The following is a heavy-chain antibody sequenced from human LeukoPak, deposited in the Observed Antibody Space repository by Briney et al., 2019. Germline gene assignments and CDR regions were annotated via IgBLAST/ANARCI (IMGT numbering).Heavy chain of an antibody. V-gene: IGHV4-59*01. CDR1: GGSFSGYY. Sequence: SETLSLTCAVSGGSFSGYYWSWIRQPPGKGLEWIGYIYYSGSTKYNPSLKSRVTISVDTSKNQFSLKLSSVTAADTAVYYCARLSSSWYDYYYYYYMDVWGKGNTVTISS. J-gene: IGHJ6*03. D-gene: IGHD6-13*01. CDR3: ARLSSSWYDYYYYYYMDV. CDR2: IYYSGST.